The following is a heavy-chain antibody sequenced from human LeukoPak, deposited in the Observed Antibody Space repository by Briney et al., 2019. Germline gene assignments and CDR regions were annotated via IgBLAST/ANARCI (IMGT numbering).Heavy chain of an antibody. J-gene: IGHJ3*02. CDR2: ISYDGSNK. V-gene: IGHV3-30*18. CDR3: AKDNHAFDI. CDR1: GFTFSSYG. Sequence: GRSLRLSCAASGFTFSSYGMHWVRQAPGKGLEWVTVISYDGSNKYYADSVKGRFTISRDNSKNTLYLQMNSLRPEDTAVYCCAKDNHAFDIWGQGTMVTVSS.